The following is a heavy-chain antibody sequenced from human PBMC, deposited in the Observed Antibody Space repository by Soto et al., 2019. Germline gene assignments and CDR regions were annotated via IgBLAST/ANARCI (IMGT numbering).Heavy chain of an antibody. CDR2: IWYDGSNK. CDR1: GFTFSSYG. Sequence: QVQLVESGGGVVQPGRSLRLSCAASGFTFSSYGMHWVRQAPGKGLERVAVIWYDGSNKYYADSVKGRFTISRDNSKNTLYLQMTSLSAEDTPVDYSARAFSTSTSCMLLVCYYYYGMDVWGQATTATVSS. V-gene: IGHV3-33*01. D-gene: IGHD2-2*01. J-gene: IGHJ6*02. CDR3: ARAFSTSTSCMLLVCYYYYGMDV.